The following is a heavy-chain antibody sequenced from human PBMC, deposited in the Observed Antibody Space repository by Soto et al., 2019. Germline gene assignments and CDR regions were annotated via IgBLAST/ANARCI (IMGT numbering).Heavy chain of an antibody. CDR1: GGSISSGGYY. J-gene: IGHJ5*02. Sequence: SETLSLTCTVSGGSISSGGYYWSWIRQHPGKGLDWIGYIYYSGSTYYNPSLKSRVTISVDTSKNQFSLKLSSVTAADTAVYYCARGSFGPYGDYVSNVNWFDPWGQGTLVTVSS. CDR2: IYYSGST. D-gene: IGHD4-17*01. CDR3: ARGSFGPYGDYVSNVNWFDP. V-gene: IGHV4-31*03.